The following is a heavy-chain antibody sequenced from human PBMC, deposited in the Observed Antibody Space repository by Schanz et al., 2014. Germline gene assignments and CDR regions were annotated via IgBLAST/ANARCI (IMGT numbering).Heavy chain of an antibody. J-gene: IGHJ3*02. CDR3: AFDRDDAYDI. Sequence: QVQLVQSGAEVKKPGASVKVSCKASGYTFPSYGISWVRQAPGQGLEWMGRINPNTGGTNFAQKFQGRVTVTRDTSTTTVYMDLSSLISEDRAVYYCAFDRDDAYDIWGQGTTVTVSS. D-gene: IGHD3-9*01. V-gene: IGHV1-2*02. CDR2: INPNTGGT. CDR1: GYTFPSYG.